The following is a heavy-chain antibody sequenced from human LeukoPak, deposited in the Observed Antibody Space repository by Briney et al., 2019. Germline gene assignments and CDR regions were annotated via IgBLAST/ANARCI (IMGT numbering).Heavy chain of an antibody. CDR1: GYTFTGYY. J-gene: IGHJ4*02. Sequence: ASVKVSCKASGYTFTGYYMHWVRQAPGQGLEWMGWINLNSGGTNYAQKFQGRVTMTRDTSISTAYMELSRLRSDDTAVYYCAREYGSGSYTGIDYWGQGTLVTVSS. CDR2: INLNSGGT. D-gene: IGHD3-10*01. V-gene: IGHV1-2*02. CDR3: AREYGSGSYTGIDY.